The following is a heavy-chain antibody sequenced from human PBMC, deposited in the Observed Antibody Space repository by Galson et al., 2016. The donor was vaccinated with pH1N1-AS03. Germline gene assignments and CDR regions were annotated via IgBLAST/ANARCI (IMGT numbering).Heavy chain of an antibody. V-gene: IGHV3-49*04. CDR3: ASQNYYDSSGSFDFFDH. J-gene: IGHJ4*02. D-gene: IGHD3-22*01. CDR1: GFSFGDCP. CDR2: IRSKAYGGTT. Sequence: SLRLSCAASGFSFGDCPMNWDRQAPGKGLEWVGFIRSKAYGGTTENAASVKGRFSISRDDSKNIAYLQMNSLKTEDTAMYYCASQNYYDSSGSFDFFDHWGQGTLVTVSS.